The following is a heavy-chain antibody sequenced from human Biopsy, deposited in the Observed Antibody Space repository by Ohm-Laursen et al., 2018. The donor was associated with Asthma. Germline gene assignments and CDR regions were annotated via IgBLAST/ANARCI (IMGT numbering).Heavy chain of an antibody. J-gene: IGHJ5*02. CDR3: AGLCSGGNCPDR. Sequence: SETLSLTCTVSGVSIRSYYWTWIRQPPGKGLEWIGNIHYSGSTYSNPSLKSRVTISVDTSKKQISLRLSSVIAADMAVYYCAGLCSGGNCPDRWGQGTLVNVSS. V-gene: IGHV4-59*01. CDR1: GVSIRSYY. CDR2: IHYSGST. D-gene: IGHD2-15*01.